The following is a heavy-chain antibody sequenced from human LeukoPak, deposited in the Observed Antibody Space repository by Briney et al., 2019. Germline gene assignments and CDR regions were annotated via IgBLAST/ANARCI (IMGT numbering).Heavy chain of an antibody. CDR2: IYYRGNT. Sequence: SETLSLTCTVSGDSISSGSYYWGWIRQPPGKGLEWIGNIYYRGNTYFNPSLKSRVIISVDTSKNQFSLKLSSVTAADTAVYYCARKRAALLWWSPFDYWGQGTLVTVSS. CDR1: GDSISSGSYY. V-gene: IGHV4-39*07. CDR3: ARKRAALLWWSPFDY. J-gene: IGHJ4*02. D-gene: IGHD2-21*01.